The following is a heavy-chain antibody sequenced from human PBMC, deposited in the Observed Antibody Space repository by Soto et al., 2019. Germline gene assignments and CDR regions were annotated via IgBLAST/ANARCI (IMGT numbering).Heavy chain of an antibody. CDR1: GGSISSYY. CDR3: ARDNGRENYYDSSGYWYYFDY. CDR2: IYYSWST. J-gene: IGHJ4*02. V-gene: IGHV4-59*01. Sequence: QVQLQESGPGLVKPSETLSLTCTVSGGSISSYYWSWVRQPPGKGLEWIGYIYYSWSTNYNPSLRRPVTTSVDQSQSQFSSQPGSVTAADTASYHCARDNGRENYYDSSGYWYYFDYWGQETLVTVSS. D-gene: IGHD3-22*01.